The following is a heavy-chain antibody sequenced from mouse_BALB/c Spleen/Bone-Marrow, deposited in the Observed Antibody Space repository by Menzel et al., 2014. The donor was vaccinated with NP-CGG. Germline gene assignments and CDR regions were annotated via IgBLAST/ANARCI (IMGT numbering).Heavy chain of an antibody. CDR2: ISSGGSYT. V-gene: IGHV5-6*02. CDR1: GFTFSSYG. D-gene: IGHD2-14*01. CDR3: ARHRDAMDY. Sequence: DVKLVESGGDLVKPGGSLKLSCAASGFTFSSYGMSWVRQTPDKRLEWVATISSGGSYTYYPDSVKGRFTISRDNAKNTLYQQMSSLKSEDTAMYYCARHRDAMDYWGQGTSVTVSS. J-gene: IGHJ4*01.